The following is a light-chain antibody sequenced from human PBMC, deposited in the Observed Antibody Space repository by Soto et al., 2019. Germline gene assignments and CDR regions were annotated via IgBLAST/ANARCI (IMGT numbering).Light chain of an antibody. CDR1: SSNIGGDY. J-gene: IGLJ1*01. Sequence: QSVLTQPPSASGTPGQRVTISCSGGSSNIGGDYVFWYQKLPGPAPNRLIYTDNQRPSGVPDRFSGSKSVTAATLAISWLRSEDEADYYCAAWDYSRRGLVFGPGTKLTVL. CDR3: AAWDYSRRGLV. V-gene: IGLV1-47*02. CDR2: TDN.